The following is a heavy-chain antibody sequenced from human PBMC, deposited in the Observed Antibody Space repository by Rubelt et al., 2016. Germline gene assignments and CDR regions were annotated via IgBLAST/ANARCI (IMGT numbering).Heavy chain of an antibody. J-gene: IGHJ6*02. D-gene: IGHD4-11*01. CDR2: INHSGST. CDR3: ARTRSNPYYYYGMDV. Sequence: QVQLQQWGAGLLKPSETLSLTCAVYGGSFSGYYWSWLRQPPGKGLEWLGEINHSGSTTYNPPRKSRVTISVDTSKNQFSLKLSSVTAADTAVYYCARTRSNPYYYYGMDVWGQGTTVTVSS. CDR1: GGSFSGYY. V-gene: IGHV4-34*01.